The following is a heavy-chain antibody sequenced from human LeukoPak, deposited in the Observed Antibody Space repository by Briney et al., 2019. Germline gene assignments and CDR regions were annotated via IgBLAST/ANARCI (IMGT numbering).Heavy chain of an antibody. CDR2: IYYSGST. J-gene: IGHJ3*02. V-gene: IGHV4-39*01. CDR3: ARRGGYCSGGSCYKAAFDI. Sequence: SETLSLTCTVSGGYISSSSYYWGWIRQPPGKGLEWIGSIYYSGSTYYNPSLKSRVTISVDTSKNQFSLKLSSVTAADTAVYYCARRGGYCSGGSCYKAAFDIWGQGTMVTASS. D-gene: IGHD2-15*01. CDR1: GGYISSSSYY.